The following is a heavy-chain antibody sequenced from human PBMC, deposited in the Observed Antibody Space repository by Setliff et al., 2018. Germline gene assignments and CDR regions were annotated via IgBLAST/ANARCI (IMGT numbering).Heavy chain of an antibody. V-gene: IGHV1-18*01. CDR3: ERLVRYCTATACQRTSGDDL. Sequence: ASVKVSCKASGYTFSDYGVSWVRQAPGQGLEWMGWISPPSGRAFYAPQFQDRVIMTTDTSTNTAYLDLRSLRSDDTAVYYCERLVRYCTATACQRTSGDDLWGQGTLVTVSS. J-gene: IGHJ5*02. CDR1: GYTFSDYG. CDR2: ISPPSGRA. D-gene: IGHD2-8*01.